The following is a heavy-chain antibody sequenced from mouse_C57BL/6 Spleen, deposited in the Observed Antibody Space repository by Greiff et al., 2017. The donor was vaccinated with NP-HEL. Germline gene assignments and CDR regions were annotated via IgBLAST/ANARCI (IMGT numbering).Heavy chain of an antibody. CDR1: GYSFTGYY. J-gene: IGHJ3*01. V-gene: IGHV1-42*01. CDR2: INPSTGGT. CDR3: ARGFAY. Sequence: VQLKESGPELVKPGASVKISCKASGYSFTGYYMNWVKQSPEQSLEWIGEINPSTGGTTYNQKFKAKATLTVDKSSNTAYLQLKSLTSEDSAVYYCARGFAYWGQGTLVTVSA.